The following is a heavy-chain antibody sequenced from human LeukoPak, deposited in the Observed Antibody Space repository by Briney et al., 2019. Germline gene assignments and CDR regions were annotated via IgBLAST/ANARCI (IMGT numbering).Heavy chain of an antibody. CDR3: ARDQNDLLLGLDY. Sequence: GESLRISCKGSGYSFTSYWISWVRQMSGKGLEWMGRIDPSDSYTNYSPSFQGHVTISADKSISTAYMELSRLRSDDTAVYFCARDQNDLLLGLDYWGQGTLVSVSS. V-gene: IGHV5-10-1*01. D-gene: IGHD3-10*01. J-gene: IGHJ4*02. CDR2: IDPSDSYT. CDR1: GYSFTSYW.